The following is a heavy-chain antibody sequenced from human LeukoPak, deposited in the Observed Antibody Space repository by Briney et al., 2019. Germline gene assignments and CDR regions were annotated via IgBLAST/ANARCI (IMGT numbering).Heavy chain of an antibody. J-gene: IGHJ4*02. V-gene: IGHV4-30-4*01. Sequence: SETLSLTCTVSGGSISSYYWSWIRQPPGKGLEWIGYIYYSGSTYYNPSLKSRVTISVDTSKNQFSLKLSSVTAADTAVYYCATDAAAGTLDYWGQGTLVTVSS. CDR1: GGSISSYY. CDR2: IYYSGST. CDR3: ATDAAAGTLDY. D-gene: IGHD6-13*01.